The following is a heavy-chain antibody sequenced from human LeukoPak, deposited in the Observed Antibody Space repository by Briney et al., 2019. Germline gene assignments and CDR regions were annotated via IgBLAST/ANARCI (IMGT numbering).Heavy chain of an antibody. D-gene: IGHD3-22*01. CDR2: ISGSGGST. CDR1: GFTFSSYA. Sequence: GGSLRLSCAASGFTFSSYAMSWVRQAPGKGLEWGSAISGSGGSTYYADSVKGRFTISRDNSKNTLYLQMNSLRAEDTAVYYCAKEADYYDSSGYYSFDYWGQGTLVTVSS. V-gene: IGHV3-23*01. CDR3: AKEADYYDSSGYYSFDY. J-gene: IGHJ4*02.